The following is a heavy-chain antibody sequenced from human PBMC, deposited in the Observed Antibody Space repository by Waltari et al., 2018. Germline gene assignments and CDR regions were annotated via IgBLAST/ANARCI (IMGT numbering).Heavy chain of an antibody. J-gene: IGHJ4*02. CDR3: AKRGGTDFYFDY. D-gene: IGHD3-10*01. CDR2: IYPGDSET. Sequence: EVRLVQSGAAVREPGESLKISCQSSGYTFSRHWIAWARQMPGKGLEWMGVIYPGDSETSYNPSFQGQVTFSVDNSINSAYLQWDSLKASDTAIYYCAKRGGTDFYFDYWGQGTLVTVSS. CDR1: GYTFSRHW. V-gene: IGHV5-51*03.